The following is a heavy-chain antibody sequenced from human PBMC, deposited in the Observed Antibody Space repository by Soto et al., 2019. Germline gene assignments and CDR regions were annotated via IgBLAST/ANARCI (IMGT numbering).Heavy chain of an antibody. Sequence: PSETLSLTCAVYGGSFSGYYWSWIRQPPGKGLEWIGEINHSGSTNYNPSLKSRVTISVDTSKNQFSLKLSSVTAADTALYYCARPNYYGSGSYLFDYWGQGTLVTVSS. CDR1: GGSFSGYY. D-gene: IGHD3-10*01. J-gene: IGHJ4*02. CDR3: ARPNYYGSGSYLFDY. V-gene: IGHV4-34*01. CDR2: INHSGST.